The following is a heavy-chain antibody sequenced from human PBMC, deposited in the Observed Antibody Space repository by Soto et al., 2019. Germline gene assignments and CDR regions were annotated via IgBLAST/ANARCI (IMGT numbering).Heavy chain of an antibody. V-gene: IGHV3-23*01. CDR2: ISGSGGST. J-gene: IGHJ6*02. CDR1: GFTFSSYA. D-gene: IGHD3-10*01. CDR3: AKEAWRSGSYSPGGYYGMDV. Sequence: GGSLRLSCAASGFTFSSYAMSWVRQAPGKGLEWVSAISGSGGSTYYADSVKGRFTISRDNSKNTLYLQMNSLRAEDTAVYYCAKEAWRSGSYSPGGYYGMDVWGQGTTVTVSS.